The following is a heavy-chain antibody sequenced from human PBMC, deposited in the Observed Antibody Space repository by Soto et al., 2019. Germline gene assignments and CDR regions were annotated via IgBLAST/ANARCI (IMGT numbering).Heavy chain of an antibody. Sequence: GESLKISCKGSGYSFTNYWIGWVRQMPGKGLEWMGIIYPGDSDTRYSPSFQGQVTISADKSISTAYLQWSSLKASDTAMYYCARQGGTHGGKAYYYYGMDVWGQGTTVTVSS. CDR1: GYSFTNYW. D-gene: IGHD2-15*01. CDR3: ARQGGTHGGKAYYYYGMDV. V-gene: IGHV5-51*01. J-gene: IGHJ6*02. CDR2: IYPGDSDT.